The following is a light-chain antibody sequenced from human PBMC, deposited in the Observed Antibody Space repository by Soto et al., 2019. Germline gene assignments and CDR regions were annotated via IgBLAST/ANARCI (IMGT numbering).Light chain of an antibody. CDR1: HSINTSI. J-gene: IGKJ3*01. Sequence: EIVLTQSPGTLSLSPGDRATLSCRASHSINTSILAWFQQKPGQAPRLLIYAASTRATGIPDRFSGSASETDFTLTINRLEPEDSAVYYCQQYASAPFSLGPGTKVDIK. V-gene: IGKV3-20*01. CDR3: QQYASAPFS. CDR2: AAS.